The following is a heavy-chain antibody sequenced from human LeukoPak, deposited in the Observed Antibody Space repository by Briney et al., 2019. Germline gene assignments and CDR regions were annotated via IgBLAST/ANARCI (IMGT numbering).Heavy chain of an antibody. V-gene: IGHV4-39*07. CDR3: ARDRRYGVVVHNDAFDI. D-gene: IGHD2-15*01. J-gene: IGHJ3*02. CDR2: IYYSGST. Sequence: PSETLSLTCTVSGGSISSSSYYWGWIRQPPGKGLEWIGSIYYSGSTYYNPSLKSRVTISVDTSKNQFSLKLSSVTAADTAVYYCARDRRYGVVVHNDAFDIWGQGTMVTVSS. CDR1: GGSISSSSYY.